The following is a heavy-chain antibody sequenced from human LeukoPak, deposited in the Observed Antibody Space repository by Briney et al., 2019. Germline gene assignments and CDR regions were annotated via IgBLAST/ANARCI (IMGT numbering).Heavy chain of an antibody. CDR3: ARGRQLVENWFDP. CDR1: GYIFTDYY. D-gene: IGHD6-13*01. Sequence: ASVKVSCKASGYIFTDYYMHWVRQAPGQELGWMGRINPNSGGTNYAQKFQGRVTMTRDTSISTAYMELSRLRSDDTAVYYCARGRQLVENWFDPWGQGTLVTVSS. V-gene: IGHV1/OR15-1*04. J-gene: IGHJ5*02. CDR2: INPNSGGT.